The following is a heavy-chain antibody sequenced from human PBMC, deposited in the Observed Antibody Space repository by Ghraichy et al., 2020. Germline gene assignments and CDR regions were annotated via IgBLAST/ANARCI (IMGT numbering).Heavy chain of an antibody. CDR2: ISSSGGAT. J-gene: IGHJ6*03. D-gene: IGHD6-6*01. CDR1: GFSFSSYG. V-gene: IGHV3-64D*06. Sequence: GGSLRLSCSASGFSFSSYGMHWVRQAPGKGLEYVAAISSSGGATYYADSLTGRFTISRDNSKNTLHLQMSSLTGEETAVYYCVKGHIAARYYYMDVWGKGTTVTVSS. CDR3: VKGHIAARYYYMDV.